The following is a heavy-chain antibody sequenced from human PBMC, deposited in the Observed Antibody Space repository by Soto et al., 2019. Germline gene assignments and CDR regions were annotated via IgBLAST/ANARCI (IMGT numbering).Heavy chain of an antibody. CDR1: GYSFTSYW. CDR3: ASSDCSGGSCYDWFDP. V-gene: IGHV5-10-1*01. D-gene: IGHD2-15*01. J-gene: IGHJ5*02. Sequence: PGESLKISCKGSGYSFTSYWISWVRQMPGKGLEWMGRIDPSDSYTNYSPSFQGHVTISADKSISTAYLQWSSLKASDTAMYYCASSDCSGGSCYDWFDPWGQGTLVTVSS. CDR2: IDPSDSYT.